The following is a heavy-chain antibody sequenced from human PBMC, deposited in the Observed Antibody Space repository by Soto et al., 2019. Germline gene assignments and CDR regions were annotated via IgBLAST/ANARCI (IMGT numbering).Heavy chain of an antibody. Sequence: SETLSLTCTVSGVSVSNFYCNWIRQSAGKGLEWIVHIYISGSTNYNASLRSRVTMSVDTSKNQFSLKLNSVTDADTAVYYCARSSHQESWSDHWGQGTLVTVSS. CDR3: ARSSHQESWSDH. CDR2: IYISGST. D-gene: IGHD6-13*01. J-gene: IGHJ5*02. CDR1: GVSVSNFY. V-gene: IGHV4-4*07.